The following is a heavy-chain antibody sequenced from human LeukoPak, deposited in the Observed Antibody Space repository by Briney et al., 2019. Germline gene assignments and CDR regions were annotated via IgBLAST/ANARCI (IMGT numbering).Heavy chain of an antibody. CDR2: IYYSGTT. Sequence: SETLSLTCTVSGGSISSSSYYWGWIRQPPGKVLEWIGTIYYSGTTYYNPSLKSRVTISVDTSKNQFSLKLSSVTAADTAVYYCARVSVAGTGPDYWGQGTLVTVSS. V-gene: IGHV4-39*01. J-gene: IGHJ4*02. D-gene: IGHD6-19*01. CDR3: ARVSVAGTGPDY. CDR1: GGSISSSSYY.